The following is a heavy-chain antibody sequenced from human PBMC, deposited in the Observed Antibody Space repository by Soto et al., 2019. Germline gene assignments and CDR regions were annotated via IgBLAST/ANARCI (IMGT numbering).Heavy chain of an antibody. Sequence: EVQLVESGGGLVQPGRSLRLSCTGSVFTFGDYIMSWFRQAPGRGLEWVGFIRGNAYGGTTEYAASVKGRFTISRDDYKSIDYLQMNSLKTEDPAVYYCSRGIVLLMYPSGSFEYWGQGTLVTVSS. CDR3: SRGIVLLMYPSGSFEY. CDR1: VFTFGDYI. V-gene: IGHV3-49*03. J-gene: IGHJ4*02. CDR2: IRGNAYGGTT. D-gene: IGHD2-8*01.